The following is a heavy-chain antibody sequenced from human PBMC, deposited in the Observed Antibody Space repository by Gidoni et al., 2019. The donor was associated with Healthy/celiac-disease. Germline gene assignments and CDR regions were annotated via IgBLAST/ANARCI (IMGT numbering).Heavy chain of an antibody. V-gene: IGHV3-30-3*01. CDR3: ARGIRRIQLLSGY. Sequence: QVQLVESGGGVVQPGRSLSLACPASGSTFSSYAMHWVRQATGKGMEWVAVISYDGSNKYYADSVKGRFTISRDNSKNTLYLQMNSLRAEDTAVYYCARGIRRIQLLSGYWGQGTLVTVSS. CDR2: ISYDGSNK. CDR1: GSTFSSYA. J-gene: IGHJ4*02. D-gene: IGHD5-18*01.